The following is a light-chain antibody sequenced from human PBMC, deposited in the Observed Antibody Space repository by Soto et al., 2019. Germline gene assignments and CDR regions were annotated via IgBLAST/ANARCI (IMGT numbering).Light chain of an antibody. J-gene: IGKJ5*01. CDR3: QQSFSTPIT. V-gene: IGKV1-39*01. Sequence: DIQMTQSPSSLSASVGDRVTITCRASQTISTYLHWYQQKSGKAPKLLIFAASNLHSGVPSRFSGSGSGTDFALTINSLQPEDFATYYCQQSFSTPITFGQGTRLEIK. CDR2: AAS. CDR1: QTISTY.